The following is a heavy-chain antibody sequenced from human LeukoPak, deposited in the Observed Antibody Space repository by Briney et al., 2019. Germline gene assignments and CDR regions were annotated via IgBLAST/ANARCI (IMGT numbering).Heavy chain of an antibody. Sequence: ASVKVSCKASGYTFTGYYMHWVRQAPGQGLEWMGWINPNSGGTNYAQKFQGRVTMTRDTSISTAYMELSRLRSDDTAVYYCTRHEDIVVVPAALPPDYYYYYMDVWGKGTTVTVSS. V-gene: IGHV1-2*02. CDR3: TRHEDIVVVPAALPPDYYYYYMDV. J-gene: IGHJ6*03. D-gene: IGHD2-2*01. CDR1: GYTFTGYY. CDR2: INPNSGGT.